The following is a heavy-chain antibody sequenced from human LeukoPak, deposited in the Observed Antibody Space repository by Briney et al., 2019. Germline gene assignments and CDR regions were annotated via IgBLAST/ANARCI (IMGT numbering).Heavy chain of an antibody. Sequence: GGSLRLSCAASEFSVGSNYMTWVRQAPGKGLEWVSLIYSGGSTYYADSVKGRFTISRDNSKNTLYLQMNSLRADDTAVYYCARDIYSSGWYVRGSAFDIWGQGTMVTVSS. CDR1: EFSVGSNY. D-gene: IGHD6-19*01. CDR3: ARDIYSSGWYVRGSAFDI. CDR2: IYSGGST. V-gene: IGHV3-66*02. J-gene: IGHJ3*02.